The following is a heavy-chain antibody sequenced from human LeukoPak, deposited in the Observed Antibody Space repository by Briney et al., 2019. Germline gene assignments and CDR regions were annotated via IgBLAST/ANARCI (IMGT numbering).Heavy chain of an antibody. CDR3: ARAAEGAYGSYYYYYMDV. J-gene: IGHJ6*03. CDR2: ISYDGSNK. CDR1: GFTFSNYW. D-gene: IGHD4-17*01. Sequence: GGSLRLSCVASGFTFSNYWMHWVRQAPGKGLEWVAVISYDGSNKYYADSVKGRFTISRDNSKNTLYLQMNSLRAEDTAVYYCARAAEGAYGSYYYYYMDVWGKGTTVTVSS. V-gene: IGHV3-30-3*01.